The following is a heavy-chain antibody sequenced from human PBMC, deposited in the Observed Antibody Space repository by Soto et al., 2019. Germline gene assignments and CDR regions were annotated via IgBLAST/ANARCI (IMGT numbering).Heavy chain of an antibody. CDR3: ARDKTCSGGSCYAFDI. D-gene: IGHD2-15*01. CDR1: GGSISSGGYY. J-gene: IGHJ3*02. CDR2: IYYSGST. V-gene: IGHV4-31*03. Sequence: SETLSLTCTVSGGSISSGGYYWSWIRQHPGKGLEWIGYIYYSGSTYYNPSLKSRVTISVDTSKNQFSLKLSSVTAADTAVYYCARDKTCSGGSCYAFDIWGQGTMVTVSS.